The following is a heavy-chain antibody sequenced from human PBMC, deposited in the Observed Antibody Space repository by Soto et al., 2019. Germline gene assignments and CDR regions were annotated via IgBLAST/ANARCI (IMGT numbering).Heavy chain of an antibody. CDR1: GYTFTTSG. V-gene: IGHV1-18*04. CDR2: ISAKSGNT. D-gene: IGHD1-7*01. Sequence: QLVQSGAEVKKPGASVKVSCKASGYTFTTSGFNRVRQAPGQGLEWMGWISAKSGNTNYAQKLQGRVTMTTDTSTSTVYMELKSLTSADTAIYYCTRAGASDWNYVSTSSWGQGTLVTVSS. CDR3: TRAGASDWNYVSTSS. J-gene: IGHJ4*02.